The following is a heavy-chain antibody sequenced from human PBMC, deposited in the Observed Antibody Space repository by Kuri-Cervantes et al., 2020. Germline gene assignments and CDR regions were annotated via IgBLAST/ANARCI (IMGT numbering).Heavy chain of an antibody. V-gene: IGHV3-9*01. CDR3: AKAKYSSGWYYFDY. CDR1: GFTFDDYA. CDR2: ISWNSGSI. Sequence: GGSLRLSCAASGFTFDDYAMHWVWQAPGKGLEWVSGISWNSGSIGYADSVKGRFTISRDNAKNSLYLQMNSLRAEDTALYYCAKAKYSSGWYYFDYWGQGTLVTVSS. D-gene: IGHD6-19*01. J-gene: IGHJ4*02.